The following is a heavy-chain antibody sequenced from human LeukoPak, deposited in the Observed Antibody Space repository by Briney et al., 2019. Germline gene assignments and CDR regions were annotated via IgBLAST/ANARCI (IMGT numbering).Heavy chain of an antibody. CDR3: AREHYQPGYAIFDY. CDR1: GDSISSYC. V-gene: IGHV4-59*01. J-gene: IGHJ4*02. D-gene: IGHD5-18*01. CDR2: MHDSGRT. Sequence: SETLSLTWTVSGDSISSYCWTWIRQPPGKGLEWIGYMHDSGRTNDNPSLKSRVSLSVDTSKNQFSLKLSSVTAADTAVYYCAREHYQPGYAIFDYWGQGILVTVSS.